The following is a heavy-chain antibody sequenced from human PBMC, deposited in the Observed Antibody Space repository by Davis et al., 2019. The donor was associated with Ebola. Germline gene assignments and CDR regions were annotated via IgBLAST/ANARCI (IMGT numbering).Heavy chain of an antibody. D-gene: IGHD2-15*01. J-gene: IGHJ6*04. CDR3: AREVVVVVAATPSGYYYYGMDV. CDR2: IIPIFGTA. Sequence: SVKVSCKASGGTFSSYAISWVRQAPGQGLEWLGGIIPIFGTANYAQKFQGRVTITADESTSTAYMELSSLRSEDTAVYYCAREVVVVVAATPSGYYYYGMDVWGKGTTVTVSS. V-gene: IGHV1-69*13. CDR1: GGTFSSYA.